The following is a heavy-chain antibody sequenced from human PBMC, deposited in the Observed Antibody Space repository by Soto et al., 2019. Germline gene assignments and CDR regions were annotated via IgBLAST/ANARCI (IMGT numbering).Heavy chain of an antibody. J-gene: IGHJ5*02. CDR2: INPNSGGT. CDR1: GYTFTGYY. CDR3: ARGGIFLLSPEANWGLNDWFDP. V-gene: IGHV1-2*04. D-gene: IGHD7-27*01. Sequence: ASVKVSCKASGYTFTGYYMHWVRQAPGQGLEWMGWINPNSGGTNYAQKFQGWVTMTRDTSISTAYMELSRLRSDDTAVYYCARGGIFLLSPEANWGLNDWFDPWGQGTLVTVSS.